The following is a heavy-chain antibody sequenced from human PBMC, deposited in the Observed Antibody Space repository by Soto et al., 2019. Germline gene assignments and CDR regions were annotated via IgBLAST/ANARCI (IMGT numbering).Heavy chain of an antibody. V-gene: IGHV3-48*02. D-gene: IGHD3-10*01. J-gene: IGHJ4*02. CDR2: INSSSSTI. Sequence: GGSLRLSCAASGVTFSSYSMNWVRQAPGKGLEWVSYINSSSSTIYYADSVKGRFTVSRDNAKNSLYLQMNSLRDEDTAVYYCARGVSGTYTNTIDYWGQGTLVTVSS. CDR3: ARGVSGTYTNTIDY. CDR1: GVTFSSYS.